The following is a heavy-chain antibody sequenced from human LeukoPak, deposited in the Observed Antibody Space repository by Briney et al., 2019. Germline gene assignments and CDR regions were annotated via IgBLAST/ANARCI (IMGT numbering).Heavy chain of an antibody. CDR3: ARVWEGPKGPHYYYYMDV. Sequence: PSETLSLTCTVSGGSISSSSYYWGWIRQPPGKGLEWIGSIYYSENTYYNPSLKSRVTISGDTSKNQFSLKLSSVTAADTAVYYCARVWEGPKGPHYYYYMDVWGKGTTVTVSS. V-gene: IGHV4-39*01. D-gene: IGHD1-26*01. J-gene: IGHJ6*03. CDR1: GGSISSSSYY. CDR2: IYYSENT.